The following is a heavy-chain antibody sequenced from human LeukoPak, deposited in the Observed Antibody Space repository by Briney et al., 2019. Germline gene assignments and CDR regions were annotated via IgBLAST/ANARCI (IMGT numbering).Heavy chain of an antibody. Sequence: PGGSLRLSCAASGFTFSSYSMNWVRQAPGKGLEWVSSISSSSSYIYYADSVKGRFTISRDNAKNSLYLQMNSLRAEDTAVYYCARAPYEAAAGTSSGNYWGQGTLVTVSS. CDR3: ARAPYEAAAGTSSGNY. D-gene: IGHD6-13*01. J-gene: IGHJ4*02. CDR2: ISSSSSYI. V-gene: IGHV3-21*01. CDR1: GFTFSSYS.